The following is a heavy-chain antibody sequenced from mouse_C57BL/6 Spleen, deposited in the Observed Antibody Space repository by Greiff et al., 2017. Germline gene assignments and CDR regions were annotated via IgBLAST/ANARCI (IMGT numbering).Heavy chain of an antibody. CDR2: IDPENGDT. CDR3: TTGGRSFAY. J-gene: IGHJ3*01. Sequence: VQLQQSGAELVRPGASVKLSCTASGFNIKDDYMHWVKQRPEQGLEWIGWIDPENGDTESVSKFQGKATITADTSSNTAYLQLSSLTSEDTALYYCTTGGRSFAYRGQGTLGTVSA. CDR1: GFNIKDDY. D-gene: IGHD3-1*01. V-gene: IGHV14-4*01.